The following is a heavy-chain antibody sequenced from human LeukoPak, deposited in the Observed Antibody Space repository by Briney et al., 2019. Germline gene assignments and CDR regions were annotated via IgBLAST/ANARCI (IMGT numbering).Heavy chain of an antibody. J-gene: IGHJ3*02. Sequence: KASETLSLTCTVSGGSISSYYWSWIRQPPGRGLEWIGYIFHTGNSYYNPSLKSRVAISVDRSKNQFSLKLSSVTAADTAVYYCARSLDSRFDIWGQGTMVIVSS. V-gene: IGHV4-59*12. D-gene: IGHD3-22*01. CDR1: GGSISSYY. CDR2: IFHTGNS. CDR3: ARSLDSRFDI.